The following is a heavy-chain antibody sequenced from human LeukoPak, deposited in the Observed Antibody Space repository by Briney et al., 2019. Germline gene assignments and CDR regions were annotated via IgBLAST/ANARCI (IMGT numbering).Heavy chain of an antibody. CDR3: ARGRKDSSSARYYFDS. CDR1: GFSFRSYA. J-gene: IGHJ4*02. Sequence: PGRSLRLSCAASGFSFRSYAMHWVRQAPGKGLEWVAVITSVGGNKYYTDSVKGRFTISRDDSRSTVYVHVDSLRVEDAAIYYCARGRKDSSSARYYFDSWAREPWSPSPQ. V-gene: IGHV3-30-3*01. D-gene: IGHD6-19*01. CDR2: ITSVGGNK.